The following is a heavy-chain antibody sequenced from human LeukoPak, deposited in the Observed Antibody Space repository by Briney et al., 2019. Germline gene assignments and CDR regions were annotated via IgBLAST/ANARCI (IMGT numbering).Heavy chain of an antibody. J-gene: IGHJ4*02. CDR2: ISSSSSYI. CDR3: AKDALYYYDSSGYPFDY. Sequence: PGGSLRLSCAASGFTFSSYSMTWVRQAPGKGLEWVSSISSSSSYIYYADSVKGRFTISRDNAKNSLYLQMNSLRAEDTAVYYCAKDALYYYDSSGYPFDYWGQGTLVTVSS. CDR1: GFTFSSYS. V-gene: IGHV3-21*04. D-gene: IGHD3-22*01.